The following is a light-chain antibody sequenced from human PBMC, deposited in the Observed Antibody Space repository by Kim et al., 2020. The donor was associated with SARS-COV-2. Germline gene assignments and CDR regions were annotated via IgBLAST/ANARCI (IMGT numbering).Light chain of an antibody. Sequence: SYEPTQPPSVSVSPGQTASITCSGDKLGDKYACWYQHKPGQSPVLVVFQDNKRPSGIPERFSGSNSGNTATLTISGTQAMDEADYYCQAWDSNIVVFGGGTQLTVL. CDR2: QDN. V-gene: IGLV3-1*01. CDR1: KLGDKY. CDR3: QAWDSNIVV. J-gene: IGLJ2*01.